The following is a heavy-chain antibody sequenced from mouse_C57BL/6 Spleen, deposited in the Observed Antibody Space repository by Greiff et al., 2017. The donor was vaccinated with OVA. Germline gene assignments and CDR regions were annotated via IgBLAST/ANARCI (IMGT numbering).Heavy chain of an antibody. J-gene: IGHJ2*01. CDR3: ARIYDGYHY. CDR2: INPNNGGT. CDR1: GYTFTDYY. V-gene: IGHV1-26*01. Sequence: VQLQQSGPELVKPGASVKISCKASGYTFTDYYMNWVKQSHGKSLEWIGDINPNNGGTSYNQKFKGKATLTVDKSSSTAYMELRSLTSEDSAVYYCARIYDGYHYWGQGTTLTVSS. D-gene: IGHD2-3*01.